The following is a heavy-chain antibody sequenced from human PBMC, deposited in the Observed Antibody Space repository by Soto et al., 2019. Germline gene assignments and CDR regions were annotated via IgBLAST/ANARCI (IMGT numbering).Heavy chain of an antibody. D-gene: IGHD1-26*01. Sequence: SETLSLTCTVSGASISTYYWNWIRQPPGKGLEWIGYINYSGSTNYNPSLKSRVTISVDTSKNQFSLKLTSVTAADTALYYCASGGGYHDYWGQGTVVTVSS. V-gene: IGHV4-59*01. CDR2: INYSGST. J-gene: IGHJ4*02. CDR1: GASISTYY. CDR3: ASGGGYHDY.